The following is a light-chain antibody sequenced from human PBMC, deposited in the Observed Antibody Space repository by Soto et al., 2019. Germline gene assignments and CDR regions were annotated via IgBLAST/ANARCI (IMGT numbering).Light chain of an antibody. V-gene: IGKV1-8*01. CDR1: QGISSY. CDR3: QQYYSYPIT. CDR2: AAS. J-gene: IGKJ5*01. Sequence: AIRMTQSPSSFSASTGDRVTITCRASQGISSYLAWYQQKPGKAPKLLIYAASTLQSGVPSRFSGSGSGTDFTLTIICLLSEDFATYYCQQYYSYPITFGQGTRLEIK.